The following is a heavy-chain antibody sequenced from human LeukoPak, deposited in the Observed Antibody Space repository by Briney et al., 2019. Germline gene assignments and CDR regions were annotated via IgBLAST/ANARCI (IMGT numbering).Heavy chain of an antibody. J-gene: IGHJ4*02. D-gene: IGHD6-6*01. CDR3: ARSYSSSSTFDY. V-gene: IGHV3-11*04. Sequence: RGSLRLSCAASGFTFSDYYMSWIRQAPGKGLEWVSYINSSGSTIYYADSVKGRFTISRDNAKNSLYLQMNSLRAEDTAVYYCARSYSSSSTFDYWGQGTLVTVSS. CDR2: INSSGSTI. CDR1: GFTFSDYY.